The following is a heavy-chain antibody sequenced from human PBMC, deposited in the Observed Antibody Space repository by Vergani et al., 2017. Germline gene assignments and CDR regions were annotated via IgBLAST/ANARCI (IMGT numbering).Heavy chain of an antibody. CDR3: AKTHDFSSLYSSYNWFDP. J-gene: IGHJ5*02. D-gene: IGHD3-3*01. CDR2: IYAGNSDV. CDR1: GYSITNYW. Sequence: EVQLVQSGAEVKKPGESLKISCQGSGYSITNYWIAWVRQRPGKGLEWRGIIYAGNSDVRYSPSFQGQVTMSVDKSLSTAYLQWSSLKASDTATYCFAKTHDFSSLYSSYNWFDPWGQGTQVTVSS. V-gene: IGHV5-51*03.